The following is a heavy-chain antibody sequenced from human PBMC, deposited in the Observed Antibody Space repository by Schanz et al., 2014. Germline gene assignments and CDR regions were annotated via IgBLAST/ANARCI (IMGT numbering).Heavy chain of an antibody. CDR1: GYTFTTYV. CDR2: ISANNGNT. CDR3: ATIGVNDYWRFGLDL. D-gene: IGHD3-16*01. J-gene: IGHJ6*02. V-gene: IGHV1-18*01. Sequence: QVQLVQSGSEVKKPGASVKVSCKASGYTFTTYVISWVRQAPGQGLEWMGWISANNGNTNKAQKLQGRVTMTTDTSTSTAYMELKSLRSADTAVYYCATIGVNDYWRFGLDLWGQGTTVTVSS.